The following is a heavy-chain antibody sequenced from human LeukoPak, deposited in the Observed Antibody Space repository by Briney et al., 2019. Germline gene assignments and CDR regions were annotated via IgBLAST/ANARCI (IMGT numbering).Heavy chain of an antibody. CDR3: AKSMGDYYDSSGYTY. Sequence: GGSLRLSCAASGFTFDDYAMHWVRHAPGKGLEWVSGISWNSGSIGYADSVKGRFTISRDNAKNSLYLQMNSLRAEDTALYYCAKSMGDYYDSSGYTYWGQGTLVTVSS. V-gene: IGHV3-9*01. CDR1: GFTFDDYA. J-gene: IGHJ4*02. CDR2: ISWNSGSI. D-gene: IGHD3-22*01.